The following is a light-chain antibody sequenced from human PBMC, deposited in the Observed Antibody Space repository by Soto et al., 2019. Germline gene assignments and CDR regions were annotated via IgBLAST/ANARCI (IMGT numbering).Light chain of an antibody. CDR3: ATWDDRLNGVV. CDR1: SSNIGGNV. V-gene: IGLV1-44*01. J-gene: IGLJ2*01. Sequence: QLVLTQPPSASATPGQRVTISCSGSSSNIGGNVVNWYQQLPGTAPKVLIYSNNYRPSGVPDRFSGSKSGTSASLAIGGLQSEDEADYYCATWDDRLNGVVFGGGTKLTVL. CDR2: SNN.